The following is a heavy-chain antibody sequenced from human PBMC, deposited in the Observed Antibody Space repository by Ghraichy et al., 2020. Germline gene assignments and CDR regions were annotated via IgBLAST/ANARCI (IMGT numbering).Heavy chain of an antibody. V-gene: IGHV3-15*01. CDR3: EVQAFYCSGGSCYLDY. CDR1: GFTFSNAW. Sequence: GGSLRLSCAASGFTFSNAWMSWVRQAPGKGLEWVGRIKSKTDGGTTDYAAPVKGRFTISRDDSKNTLYLQMNSLKTEDTAVYYCEVQAFYCSGGSCYLDYWGQGTLVTVSS. J-gene: IGHJ4*02. CDR2: IKSKTDGGTT. D-gene: IGHD2-15*01.